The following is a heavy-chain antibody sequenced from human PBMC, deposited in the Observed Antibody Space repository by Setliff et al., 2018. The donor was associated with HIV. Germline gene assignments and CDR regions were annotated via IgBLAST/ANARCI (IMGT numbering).Heavy chain of an antibody. V-gene: IGHV4-61*02. J-gene: IGHJ6*03. CDR3: AKRSPGGGYYMDV. D-gene: IGHD3-16*01. CDR2: IYTSGLT. Sequence: PSEPLSLTCTVSGGSISSGNYYWSWVPQPAGKGLEWIGRIYTSGLTNYNPSLKSRVTISLDTSKNQFSLNLSSVTAADTAVYYCAKRSPGGGYYMDVWGRGTTVTVSS. CDR1: GGSISSGNYY.